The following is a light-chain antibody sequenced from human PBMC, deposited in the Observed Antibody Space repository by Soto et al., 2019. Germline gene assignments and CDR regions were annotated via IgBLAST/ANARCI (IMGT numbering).Light chain of an antibody. Sequence: QSALTQPASVSGSPGQSITIFCTGTSSDIGIYNFVSWYRQHPGKAPKLMIYNVYSRPSGVSSRFSGSKSGNTASLTISWLQAEDEADYYCNSYTSASNYVFGNGTKVTV. CDR1: SSDIGIYNF. V-gene: IGLV2-14*03. J-gene: IGLJ1*01. CDR2: NVY. CDR3: NSYTSASNYV.